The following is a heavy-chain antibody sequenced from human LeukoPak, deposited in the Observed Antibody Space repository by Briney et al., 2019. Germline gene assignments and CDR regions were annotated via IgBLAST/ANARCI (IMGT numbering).Heavy chain of an antibody. D-gene: IGHD5-18*01. J-gene: IGHJ4*02. V-gene: IGHV3-66*01. CDR2: IYSGGST. CDR1: GFTVSSNY. Sequence: PGGSLRLSCAASGFTVSSNYMSWVRQAPGKGLEWVSVIYSGGSTYYADSVKGRFTISRDNSKNTLYLQMNSLRAEDTAVYYCARGAGDSYGYYFDYWGQGTLVTVSS. CDR3: ARGAGDSYGYYFDY.